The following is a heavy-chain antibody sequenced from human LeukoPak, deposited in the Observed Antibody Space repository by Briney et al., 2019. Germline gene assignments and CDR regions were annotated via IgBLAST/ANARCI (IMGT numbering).Heavy chain of an antibody. V-gene: IGHV3-21*04. CDR3: ARSVVSST. D-gene: IGHD2-15*01. J-gene: IGHJ5*02. CDR1: RFTFSSYS. Sequence: GGSLRLSCAASRFTFSSYSMNWVRQAPGKGLEWVSSISSSSSYIYYADSVKGRFTISRDNSKSTLYLQMNSLRAEDTAVYYCARSVVSSTWGQGTLVTVSS. CDR2: ISSSSSYI.